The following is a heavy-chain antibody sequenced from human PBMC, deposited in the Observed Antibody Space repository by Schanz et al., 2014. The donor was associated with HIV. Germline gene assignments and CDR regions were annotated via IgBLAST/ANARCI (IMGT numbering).Heavy chain of an antibody. CDR2: ISAYNGNT. J-gene: IGHJ3*02. CDR1: GYTFSNFD. CDR3: ARDLSLASSTPTLAFDI. D-gene: IGHD2-2*01. V-gene: IGHV1-8*01. Sequence: QVQLVQSGAEVKKPGASVKVSCKASGYTFSNFDINWVRQATGQGLEWMGWISAYNGNTNYAQKFQGRVTITADESTSTAYMELSSLRSEDTAVYYCARDLSLASSTPTLAFDIWGQGTMVTVSS.